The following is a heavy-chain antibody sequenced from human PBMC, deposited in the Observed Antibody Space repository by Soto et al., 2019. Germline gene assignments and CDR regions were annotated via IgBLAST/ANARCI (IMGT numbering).Heavy chain of an antibody. V-gene: IGHV1-69*13. CDR2: IIPIFGTA. D-gene: IGHD3-9*01. Sequence: SVKVSCKASGGTFSSYAISWVRQAPGQGLEWMGGIIPIFGTANYAQKFQGRVTITADESTSTAYMELSSLRSEDTAVYYCARVDLTGYYGAKYFFDYWGQGTLVTVSS. J-gene: IGHJ4*02. CDR1: GGTFSSYA. CDR3: ARVDLTGYYGAKYFFDY.